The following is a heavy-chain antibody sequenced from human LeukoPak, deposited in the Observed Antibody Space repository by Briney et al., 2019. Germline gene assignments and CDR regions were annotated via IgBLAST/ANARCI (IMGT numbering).Heavy chain of an antibody. CDR2: ISSSSSYI. J-gene: IGHJ4*02. CDR3: ARIVTRELEFDY. V-gene: IGHV3-21*01. Sequence: SGGSLRLSCAASGFTFSSYSMNWVRQAPGKGLEWVSSISSSSSYIYYADSVKGRFTISRDNAKNSLYLQMNSLRAEDTAVYYCARIVTRELEFDYWGQGTLVTVSS. CDR1: GFTFSSYS. D-gene: IGHD4-17*01.